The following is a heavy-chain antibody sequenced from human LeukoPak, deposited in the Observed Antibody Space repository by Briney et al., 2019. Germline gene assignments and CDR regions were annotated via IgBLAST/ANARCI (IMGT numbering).Heavy chain of an antibody. CDR3: ARSPPWGTYDILTGYYPGSFDY. Sequence: GGSLRLSCAASGFTFSSYGMHWVRQAPGKGLEWVAVISYDGSNKYYADSVKGRFTISRDNSKNTLYLQMNSLRAEDTAVYYCARSPPWGTYDILTGYYPGSFDYWGQGTLVTVSS. CDR2: ISYDGSNK. V-gene: IGHV3-30*19. J-gene: IGHJ4*02. D-gene: IGHD3-9*01. CDR1: GFTFSSYG.